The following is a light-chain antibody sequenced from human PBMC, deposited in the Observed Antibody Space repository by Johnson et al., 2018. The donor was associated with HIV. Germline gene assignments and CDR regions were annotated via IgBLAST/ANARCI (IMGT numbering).Light chain of an antibody. CDR2: DNN. CDR3: GTWDSRLRTGF. Sequence: QAVLTQPPSVSAAPGQKVTISCSGSSSNIGNNYVSWYQQLPGTAPKLLIYDNNKRPSGIPDRFSGSKSGTSATLGITGLQTGDEADYYCGTWDSRLRTGFFGTGTQVTV. J-gene: IGLJ1*01. V-gene: IGLV1-51*01. CDR1: SSNIGNNY.